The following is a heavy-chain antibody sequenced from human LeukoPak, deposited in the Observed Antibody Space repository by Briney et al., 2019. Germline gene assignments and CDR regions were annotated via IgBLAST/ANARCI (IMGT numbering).Heavy chain of an antibody. D-gene: IGHD3-10*01. CDR1: GGSISSSSYY. J-gene: IGHJ4*02. Sequence: PSETLSLTCTVSGGSISSSSYYWGWIRQPPGKGLEWIGSIYYSGSTYYNPSFKSRVTISVDTSKNQFSLKLSSVTAADTAVYYCARSGERPYGSGKYYFDYWGQGTLVTVSS. CDR2: IYYSGST. CDR3: ARSGERPYGSGKYYFDY. V-gene: IGHV4-39*07.